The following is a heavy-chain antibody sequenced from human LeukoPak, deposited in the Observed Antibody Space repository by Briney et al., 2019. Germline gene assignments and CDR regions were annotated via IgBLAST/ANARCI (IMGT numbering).Heavy chain of an antibody. CDR2: NYYSGST. CDR3: ARAPGHSSILFDY. J-gene: IGHJ4*02. V-gene: IGHV4-31*03. Sequence: SETLSLTCTVSGGSISSGGYYWSWIRQHPGKGLEWIGYNYYSGSTYYNPSLKSRVTVSVDTSKNHFSLNLNSVTAADTAVYYCARAPGHSSILFDYWGQGTLVPVSS. CDR1: GGSISSGGYY. D-gene: IGHD6-13*01.